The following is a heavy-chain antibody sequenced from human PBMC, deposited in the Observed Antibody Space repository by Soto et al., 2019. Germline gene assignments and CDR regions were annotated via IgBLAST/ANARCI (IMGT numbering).Heavy chain of an antibody. V-gene: IGHV3-48*02. Sequence: EVQLVESGGGLVQPGGSLRLSCAASGFTFSSYSMNWVRQAPGKGLQWISYISSSSNTIYYADSVKGRFTISRDYAKNSLYLPMNSRTDEDTAVSYCVRGVPGDQTYFWYGMDVWGQGTTVTVSS. CDR3: VRGVPGDQTYFWYGMDV. CDR1: GFTFSSYS. J-gene: IGHJ6*02. D-gene: IGHD7-27*01. CDR2: ISSSSNTI.